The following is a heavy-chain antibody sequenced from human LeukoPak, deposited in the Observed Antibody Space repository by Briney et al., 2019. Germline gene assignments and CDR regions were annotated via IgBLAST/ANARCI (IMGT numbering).Heavy chain of an antibody. CDR1: GFTVSGNY. CDR3: ARVDTMVRGVIDYYFDY. Sequence: GGSLRLSCAASGFTVSGNYMSWVRQAPGKGLEWVSVIYSGGSTYYADSVKGRFTISRDNSKNTLYLQMNSLRAEDTAVYYCARVDTMVRGVIDYYFDYWGQGTLVTVSS. J-gene: IGHJ4*02. CDR2: IYSGGST. V-gene: IGHV3-53*01. D-gene: IGHD3-10*01.